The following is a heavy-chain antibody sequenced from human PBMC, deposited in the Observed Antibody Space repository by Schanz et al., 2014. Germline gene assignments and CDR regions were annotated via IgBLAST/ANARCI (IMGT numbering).Heavy chain of an antibody. D-gene: IGHD3-16*01. CDR1: GFTVSINY. CDR3: AKDRQNRVNRVGYYYGMDV. V-gene: IGHV3-66*01. Sequence: EVQLVESGGGLVQPGGSLRLSCAASGFTVSINYMSWVRQAPGKGLEWVSVIYSGGSTYYADSVKGRFTISRDNSKNMVYLQMNSLRAEDTALYYCAKDRQNRVNRVGYYYGMDVWGQGTLVTVSS. J-gene: IGHJ6*02. CDR2: IYSGGST.